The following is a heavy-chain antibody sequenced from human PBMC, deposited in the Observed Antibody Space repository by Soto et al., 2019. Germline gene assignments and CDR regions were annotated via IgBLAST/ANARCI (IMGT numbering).Heavy chain of an antibody. CDR2: VSYDGSHK. CDR1: GITFTTYG. Sequence: VQLVQSGGGGIQPGKSLRLSCAASGITFTTYGMHWVRQTPGKGLEWVAVVSYDGSHKYYADSVKGRFTISRDDSKNTLYLQMNSLRVEDTAVYYCAKEMYPRTVLDSSSPWGDYWGQGTLVTVSS. CDR3: AKEMYPRTVLDSSSPWGDY. J-gene: IGHJ4*02. D-gene: IGHD6-6*01. V-gene: IGHV3-30*18.